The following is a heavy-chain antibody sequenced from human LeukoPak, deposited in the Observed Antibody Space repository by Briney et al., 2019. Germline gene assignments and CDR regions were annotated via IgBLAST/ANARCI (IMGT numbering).Heavy chain of an antibody. CDR1: GFTFDDYA. D-gene: IGHD5-24*01. CDR3: ARETPRRGETRDGYR. V-gene: IGHV3-9*01. Sequence: GGSLRLSCAASGFTFDDYAMHWVRQAPGKGLEWVSGISWNSGSIGYADSVKGRFTISRDNAKNSLYLQMNSLRAEDTAVYYCARETPRRGETRDGYRWGQGTLVTVSS. J-gene: IGHJ4*02. CDR2: ISWNSGSI.